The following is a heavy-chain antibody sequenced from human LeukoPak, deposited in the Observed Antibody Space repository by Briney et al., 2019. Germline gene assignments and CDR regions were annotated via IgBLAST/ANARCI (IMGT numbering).Heavy chain of an antibody. Sequence: ASVKVSCKVSGYTLTELSMHWVRQAPGKGLEWMGGFDPEGGETIYAQKFQGRVTMTEDTSTDTAYMGLSSLRSEDTAVYYCATGPIFGVVFGGSYYYGMDVWGQGTTVTVSS. V-gene: IGHV1-24*01. D-gene: IGHD3-3*01. CDR1: GYTLTELS. J-gene: IGHJ6*02. CDR2: FDPEGGET. CDR3: ATGPIFGVVFGGSYYYGMDV.